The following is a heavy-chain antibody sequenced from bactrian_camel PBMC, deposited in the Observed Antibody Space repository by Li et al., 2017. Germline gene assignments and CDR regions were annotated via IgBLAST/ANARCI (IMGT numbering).Heavy chain of an antibody. J-gene: IGHJ6*01. V-gene: IGHV3S40*01. Sequence: VQLVESGEGSVQAGGSLRLSCAATGNSVSRYCMGWFRQAPGKDREGIAAIYTGGTHRYYADSVKGRFTISQDNSKNTVYLQMNSLKPEDTAIYYCAAEPRQHESCVGSVVAIWAFGTTGQGTQVTVS. CDR1: GNSVSRYC. CDR3: AAEPRQHESCVGSVVAIWAFGT. D-gene: IGHD6*01. CDR2: IYTGGTHR.